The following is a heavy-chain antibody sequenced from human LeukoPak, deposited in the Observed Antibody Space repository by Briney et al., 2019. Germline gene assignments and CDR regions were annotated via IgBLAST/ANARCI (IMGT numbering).Heavy chain of an antibody. Sequence: ASVKVSCKASGYTFTSYDINWVRQATGQGLEWMGWMNPNSGNTGYAQKFQGRVTMTRNTSISTAYMELSSLRSEDTAVYYCARGAFWRYYDSSGYRSPPDYWGQGTLVTVSS. V-gene: IGHV1-8*01. D-gene: IGHD3-22*01. CDR3: ARGAFWRYYDSSGYRSPPDY. CDR2: MNPNSGNT. J-gene: IGHJ4*02. CDR1: GYTFTSYD.